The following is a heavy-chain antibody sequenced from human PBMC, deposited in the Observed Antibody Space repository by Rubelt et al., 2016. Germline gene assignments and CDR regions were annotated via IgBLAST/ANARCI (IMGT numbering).Heavy chain of an antibody. CDR3: ARDTRSEVGGDGMDV. CDR2: ISYDGSNK. D-gene: IGHD1-26*01. V-gene: IGHV3-30*07. J-gene: IGHJ6*02. Sequence: ISYDGSNKYYADSVKGRLTISRDNSKNTLYLQMNSLRAEDTAVHNCARDTRSEVGGDGMDVWGQGTLVTVSS.